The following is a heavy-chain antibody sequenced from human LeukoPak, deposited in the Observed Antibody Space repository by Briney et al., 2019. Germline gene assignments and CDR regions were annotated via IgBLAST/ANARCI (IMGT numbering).Heavy chain of an antibody. Sequence: GGSLRLSCAASGFTFSSYAMSWVRLAPGKGLEWVSAISGSDGSTYYADSVKGRFTISRDNSKNTLYLQMNSLRAEDTAVYYCAERMSGQLVPKYFDYWGQGTLVTVSS. V-gene: IGHV3-23*01. CDR2: ISGSDGST. J-gene: IGHJ4*02. CDR3: AERMSGQLVPKYFDY. D-gene: IGHD6-13*01. CDR1: GFTFSSYA.